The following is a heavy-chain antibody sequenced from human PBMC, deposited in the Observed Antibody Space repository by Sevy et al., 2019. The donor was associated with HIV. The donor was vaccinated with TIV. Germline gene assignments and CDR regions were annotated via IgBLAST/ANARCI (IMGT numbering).Heavy chain of an antibody. CDR2: ISYSGNT. CDR1: AGSISSNNYY. Sequence: SETLSLTCTVSAGSISSNNYYWGWIRQPPGKGLEWIGSISYSGNTYYSPSLKSRVTISADTSKNQFSLNLSSVTAADTAVYYCASPLLYWLYWGQGTLVTVSS. D-gene: IGHD2-8*02. J-gene: IGHJ4*02. CDR3: ASPLLYWLY. V-gene: IGHV4-39*01.